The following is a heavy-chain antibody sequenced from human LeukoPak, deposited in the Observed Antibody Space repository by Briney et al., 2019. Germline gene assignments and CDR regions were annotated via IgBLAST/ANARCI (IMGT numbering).Heavy chain of an antibody. CDR1: GCCISSYY. J-gene: IGHJ2*01. CDR3: ARQYCSGGSCYWYFDL. D-gene: IGHD2-15*01. V-gene: IGHV4-59*01. Sequence: SETLSLTCTVSGCCISSYYWSWIRQPPGKGLEWIGYIYYSGSTNYNPSLKSRVTISVDTSKNQFSLKLSSVTAADTAVYYCARQYCSGGSCYWYFDLWGRGTLVTVSS. CDR2: IYYSGST.